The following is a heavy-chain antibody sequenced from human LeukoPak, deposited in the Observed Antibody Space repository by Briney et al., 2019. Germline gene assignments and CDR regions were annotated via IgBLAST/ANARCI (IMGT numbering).Heavy chain of an antibody. D-gene: IGHD5-24*01. CDR3: AASTEVEMATMAFDY. J-gene: IGHJ4*02. CDR1: GGSISSYY. Sequence: SGTLSLTCTVSGGSISSYYWSWIRQPAGKGLEWIGHIYTSVNTNYNPSLKSRVTMSVDTSKNQFSLKLSSVTAADTAVYYCAASTEVEMATMAFDYWGQGTLVTVSS. V-gene: IGHV4-4*07. CDR2: IYTSVNT.